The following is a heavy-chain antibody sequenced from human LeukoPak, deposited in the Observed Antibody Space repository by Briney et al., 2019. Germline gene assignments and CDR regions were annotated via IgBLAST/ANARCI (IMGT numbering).Heavy chain of an antibody. Sequence: PGRSLRLAWAAYGFTFSNYGMSWVRQAPGKGLEWVSFIGGSGSNTYYADSVKGRFNISRDNYKNTLYLQMNGLRAEDTAVYYCAKGYSSGWYDFDYWGQGTLVTVST. CDR1: GFTFSNYG. J-gene: IGHJ4*02. CDR2: IGGSGSNT. V-gene: IGHV3-23*01. CDR3: AKGYSSGWYDFDY. D-gene: IGHD6-19*01.